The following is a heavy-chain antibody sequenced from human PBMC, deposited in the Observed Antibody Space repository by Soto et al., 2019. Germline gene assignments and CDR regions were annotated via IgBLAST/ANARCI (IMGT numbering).Heavy chain of an antibody. J-gene: IGHJ6*02. CDR2: INVGNGDT. V-gene: IGHV1-3*01. CDR1: GYSFNRYC. CDR3: AREEETLERKYYHGLDV. D-gene: IGHD1-1*01. Sequence: QVQLVQSETEVKKPGASVKVSCKASGYSFNRYCMHWVRQAPGQGLEWVGWINVGNGDTKYSQNLQGRVSITRDTSASTLYMEVSSLTSEDTAVYYCAREEETLERKYYHGLDVWGQGTTVTVSS.